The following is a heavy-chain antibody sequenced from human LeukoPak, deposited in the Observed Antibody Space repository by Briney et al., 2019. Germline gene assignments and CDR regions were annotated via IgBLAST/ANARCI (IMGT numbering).Heavy chain of an antibody. J-gene: IGHJ4*02. CDR3: ASLRVVAATSDY. Sequence: PSETLSLTCAVYGGSFSGYYWSWIRQPPGKGLEWIGEINHSGSTNYNPSLKSRVTISVDTSKNQFSLKLSSVTAADTAVYYCASLRVVAATSDYWGQGTLVTVSS. CDR2: INHSGST. CDR1: GGSFSGYY. V-gene: IGHV4-34*01. D-gene: IGHD2-15*01.